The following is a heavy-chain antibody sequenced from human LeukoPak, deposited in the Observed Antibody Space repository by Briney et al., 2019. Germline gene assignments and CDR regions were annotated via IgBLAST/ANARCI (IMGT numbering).Heavy chain of an antibody. CDR2: ISGSGVST. J-gene: IGHJ4*02. CDR1: GFTFSSYS. D-gene: IGHD5-24*01. CDR3: ARPGPPGDGYNPPDH. Sequence: GGSLRLSCAASGFTFSSYSMNWVRQAPGKGLEWVSAISGSGVSTYYADSVKGRFTVSRDNSKNTLFLQMNNLRSEDTAVYFCARPGPPGDGYNPPDHWGQGTLVTVSS. V-gene: IGHV3-23*01.